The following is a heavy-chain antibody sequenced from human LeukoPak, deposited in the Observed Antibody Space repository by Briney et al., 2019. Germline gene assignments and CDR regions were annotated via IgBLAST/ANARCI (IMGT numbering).Heavy chain of an antibody. V-gene: IGHV3-74*01. CDR3: ARRVRGYGIYYFDY. CDR2: INTDATTI. Sequence: PGGSLRLSCAASGFTFSNYWMHWVRHVPGKGLVWVSRINTDATTIYYADSVKGRFTISRDNAKNSLYLQMNSLRAEDTAVYYCARRVRGYGIYYFDYWGQGTLVTVSS. D-gene: IGHD2-15*01. CDR1: GFTFSNYW. J-gene: IGHJ4*02.